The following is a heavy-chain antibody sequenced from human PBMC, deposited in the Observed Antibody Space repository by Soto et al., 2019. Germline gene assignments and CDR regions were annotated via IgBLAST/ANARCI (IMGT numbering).Heavy chain of an antibody. CDR3: ARVRYCSGGSCYDAMDV. J-gene: IGHJ6*04. V-gene: IGHV3-33*01. D-gene: IGHD2-15*01. Sequence: QVQVVESGGGVVQPGRSLRLSCAASGFTFSSYGMHWVRQAPGKGLEWVAVIWYDGRNKYYADSVKGRFTISRDNSKNTLCLQMNSLRVEDTAVYYCARVRYCSGGSCYDAMDVWGKGTTVTVSS. CDR1: GFTFSSYG. CDR2: IWYDGRNK.